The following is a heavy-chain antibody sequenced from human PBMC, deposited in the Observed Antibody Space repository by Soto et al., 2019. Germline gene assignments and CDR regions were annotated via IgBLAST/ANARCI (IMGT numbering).Heavy chain of an antibody. D-gene: IGHD3-9*01. V-gene: IGHV3-21*01. CDR1: GFTFSSYS. J-gene: IGHJ4*02. CDR2: ISSSSSYI. Sequence: GGSLRLSCAASGFTFSSYSMNWVRQAPGKGLEWVSSISSSSSYIYYADSVKGRFTISRDNAKNSLYLQMNSLRAEDTAVYYCARLIYQDDILTDYWGQGTLVTVSS. CDR3: ARLIYQDDILTDY.